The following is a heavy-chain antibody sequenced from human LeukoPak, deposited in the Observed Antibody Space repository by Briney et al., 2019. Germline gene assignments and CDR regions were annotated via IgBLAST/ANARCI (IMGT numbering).Heavy chain of an antibody. J-gene: IGHJ4*02. CDR1: GFTFSSYG. V-gene: IGHV3-30*02. Sequence: PGGSLRLSCAASGFTFSSYGMHWVGQAPGKGLEWVAFIRYDGSNKYYADSVKGRFTISRDNSKNTLYLQMNSLRAEDTAVYYCAIATTPQMGPFDYWGQGTLVTVSS. CDR3: AIATTPQMGPFDY. CDR2: IRYDGSNK. D-gene: IGHD4-11*01.